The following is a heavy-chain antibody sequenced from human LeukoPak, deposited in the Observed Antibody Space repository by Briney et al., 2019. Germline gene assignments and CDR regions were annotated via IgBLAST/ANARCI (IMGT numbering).Heavy chain of an antibody. Sequence: GGSLRLSCAASGFIVSANYMNWVRQAPGKGLEWVSVIYSGGSPFYADSVKGRFTISRDNSKNTVYLQMNSLRVEDTAVYYCARGRQCDFWGQGTLVTASS. CDR2: IYSGGSP. V-gene: IGHV3-53*01. CDR1: GFIVSANY. CDR3: ARGRQCDF. D-gene: IGHD4-11*01. J-gene: IGHJ4*02.